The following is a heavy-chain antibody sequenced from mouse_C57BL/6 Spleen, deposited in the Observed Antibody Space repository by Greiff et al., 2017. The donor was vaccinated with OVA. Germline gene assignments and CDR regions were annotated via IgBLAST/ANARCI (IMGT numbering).Heavy chain of an antibody. CDR3: ARGYSNYGYFDY. CDR2: IYPGDGDT. D-gene: IGHD2-5*01. V-gene: IGHV1-82*01. Sequence: VKLQESGPELVKPGASVKISCKASGYAFSSSWMNWVKQRPGKGLEWIGRIYPGDGDTNYNGKFKGKATLTADKSSSTAYMQLSSLTSEDSAVYFCARGYSNYGYFDYWGQGTTLTVSS. CDR1: GYAFSSSW. J-gene: IGHJ2*01.